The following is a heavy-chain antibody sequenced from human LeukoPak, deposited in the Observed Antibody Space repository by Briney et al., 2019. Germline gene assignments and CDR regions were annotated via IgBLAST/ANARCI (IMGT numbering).Heavy chain of an antibody. CDR1: GYTFTSYG. V-gene: IGHV1-18*01. Sequence: ASVKVSCKASGYTFTSYGISWVLQAPGQGLEWMGWISAYNGNTNYAQKLQGRVTMNTDTSTSTAYMELRRLRSDDTAVYYCARVHDDFWSGYYFDYWGQGTLVTVSS. CDR3: ARVHDDFWSGYYFDY. D-gene: IGHD3-3*01. CDR2: ISAYNGNT. J-gene: IGHJ4*02.